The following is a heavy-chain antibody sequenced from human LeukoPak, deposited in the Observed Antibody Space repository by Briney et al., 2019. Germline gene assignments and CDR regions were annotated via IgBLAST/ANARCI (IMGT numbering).Heavy chain of an antibody. Sequence: SETLSLTCSVSGESIGSYYWSWIRQPPGKGLEWIGYIYYSGSTNYNPSLKSRVTISVDTSKNQFFLKLSSVTAADTAVYYCARVSSSWYQDWYFDLWGRGTLVTVSS. J-gene: IGHJ2*01. CDR1: GESIGSYY. D-gene: IGHD6-13*01. CDR3: ARVSSSWYQDWYFDL. V-gene: IGHV4-59*01. CDR2: IYYSGST.